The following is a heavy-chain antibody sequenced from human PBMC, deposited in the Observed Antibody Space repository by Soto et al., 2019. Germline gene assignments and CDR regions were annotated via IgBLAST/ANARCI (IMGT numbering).Heavy chain of an antibody. CDR2: ISGSGDRT. Sequence: EVQLLESGGGLVQPGGSLRLSCAASGITISNYPMSWVRQATGKGLDCVSGISGSGDRTYYADSAKGRFTISKDISRTSLSLQLDSLGVEDTAVYFCVKDDGGYPATAPHWGQGTLVTVSS. V-gene: IGHV3-23*01. J-gene: IGHJ4*02. CDR3: VKDDGGYPATAPH. D-gene: IGHD3-22*01. CDR1: GITISNYP.